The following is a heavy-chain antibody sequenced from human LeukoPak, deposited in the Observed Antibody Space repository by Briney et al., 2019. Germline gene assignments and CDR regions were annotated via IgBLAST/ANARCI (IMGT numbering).Heavy chain of an antibody. D-gene: IGHD3-9*01. CDR2: IYYSGST. CDR3: ARRGELTEYYYYGMDV. V-gene: IGHV4-39*01. CDR1: GGSISSSSYY. J-gene: IGHJ6*02. Sequence: SETLSLTCTVSGGSISSSSYYWGWIRQPPGKGLEWIGSIYYSGSTYYNPSLKSRVTISVDTSKNQFSPKLSSVTAADTAVYYCARRGELTEYYYYGMDVWGQGTTVTVSS.